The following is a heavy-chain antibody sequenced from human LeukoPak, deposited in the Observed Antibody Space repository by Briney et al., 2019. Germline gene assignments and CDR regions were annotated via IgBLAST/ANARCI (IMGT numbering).Heavy chain of an antibody. CDR2: TSSDLNVK. CDR3: AREGYYGSGSPPSLYFDY. Sequence: GGSLRLSCAASGFSFRNYVIHWVRQAPGKGLEWVAVTSSDLNVKLHADSVKGRFTISRDNSRSTLYLQMNSLRPEDTAIYYCAREGYYGSGSPPSLYFDYWGQGTLVTVSS. V-gene: IGHV3-30-3*01. D-gene: IGHD3-10*01. CDR1: GFSFRNYV. J-gene: IGHJ4*02.